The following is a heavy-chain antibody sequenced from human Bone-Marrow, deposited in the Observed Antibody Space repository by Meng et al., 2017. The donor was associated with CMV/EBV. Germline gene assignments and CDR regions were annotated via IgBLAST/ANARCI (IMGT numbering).Heavy chain of an antibody. V-gene: IGHV3-30*02. CDR1: GFNFRSYG. CDR2: IRVDGTNK. J-gene: IGHJ6*02. CDR3: GNNGYLGMDV. D-gene: IGHD6-25*01. Sequence: GESLKISCSGFNFRSYGLHWVRQAPGKGLEWVSYIRVDGTNKYYVDSVKGRFTITRENSKNTLYLEMNSLRVEDSAVYYCGNNGYLGMDVWGQGTTVTVSS.